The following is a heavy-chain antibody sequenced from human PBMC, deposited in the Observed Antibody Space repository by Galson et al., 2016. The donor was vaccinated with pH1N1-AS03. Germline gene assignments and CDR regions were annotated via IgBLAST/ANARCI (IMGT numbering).Heavy chain of an antibody. CDR1: GDSFNNYA. CDR2: IIPTLGIV. D-gene: IGHD5-18*01. Sequence: SVKVSCKAYGDSFNNYAISWVRQAPGQGLQWVGGIIPTLGIVNVAQSFQGRVTITADTSTNTAHMELSSLRSKDTAVYYCARILGYNYGRVHYWGQGTHVTVSS. CDR3: ARILGYNYGRVHY. J-gene: IGHJ4*02. V-gene: IGHV1-69*10.